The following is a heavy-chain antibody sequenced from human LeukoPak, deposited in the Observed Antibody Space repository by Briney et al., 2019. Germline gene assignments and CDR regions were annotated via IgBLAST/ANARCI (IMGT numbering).Heavy chain of an antibody. CDR1: GGSISSSYYY. V-gene: IGHV4-39*07. J-gene: IGHJ4*02. CDR3: ARLNYWNYFGY. CDR2: IYYSGST. D-gene: IGHD4-11*01. Sequence: SETLSLTCTVSGGSISSSYYYWGWIRQPPGKGLEWIGSIYYSGSTYYNPSLKSRVTISVDTSKNQFSLKLSSVTAADTAVYYCARLNYWNYFGYWGQGTLVTVSS.